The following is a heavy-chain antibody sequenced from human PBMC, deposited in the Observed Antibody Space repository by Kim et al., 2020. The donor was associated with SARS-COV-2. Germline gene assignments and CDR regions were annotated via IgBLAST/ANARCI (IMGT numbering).Heavy chain of an antibody. D-gene: IGHD6-19*01. CDR3: ARDLRGVAGR. CDR2: IYYSGST. J-gene: IGHJ4*02. Sequence: SETLSLTCTVSGGSISSYYWSWIRQPPGKGLEWIGYIYYSGSTNYNPSLKSRVTISVDTSKNQFSLKLSSVTAADTAVYYCARDLRGVAGRWGQETLVTVSS. CDR1: GGSISSYY. V-gene: IGHV4-59*01.